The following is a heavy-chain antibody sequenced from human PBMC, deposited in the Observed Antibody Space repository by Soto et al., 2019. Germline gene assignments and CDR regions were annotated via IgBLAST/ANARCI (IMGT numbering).Heavy chain of an antibody. CDR1: GYTFNDNY. V-gene: IGHV1-2*02. Sequence: ASVKVSCKASGYTFNDNYIQWVRQAPGQGLEWMGWINPKSGGTNYAQKFQGRVTMTRDTSITTAYMELSGLTSDDTAVYYCVRVPEYYYGSSYYYCLDYCGQGTMVTVSS. J-gene: IGHJ4*02. CDR2: INPKSGGT. CDR3: VRVPEYYYGSSYYYCLDY. D-gene: IGHD3-22*01.